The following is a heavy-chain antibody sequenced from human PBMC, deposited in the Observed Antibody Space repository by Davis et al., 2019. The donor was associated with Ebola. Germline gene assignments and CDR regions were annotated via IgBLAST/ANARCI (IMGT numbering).Heavy chain of an antibody. CDR3: VRENWESVNDY. D-gene: IGHD1-26*01. CDR1: GFDFSNYN. J-gene: IGHJ4*02. CDR2: ISSSSETI. V-gene: IGHV3-48*02. Sequence: GESLKISCAASGFDFSNYNMNWVRQAPGKGLEWVSYISSSSETIYYTDSVKGRFTISRDNAKNSLYLQMNSLRDGDTALYYCVRENWESVNDYWGQGTLVTVSS.